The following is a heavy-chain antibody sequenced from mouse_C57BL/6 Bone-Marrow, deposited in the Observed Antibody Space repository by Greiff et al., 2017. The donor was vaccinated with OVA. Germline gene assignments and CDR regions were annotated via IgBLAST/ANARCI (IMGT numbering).Heavy chain of an antibody. CDR3: ARNGSGYPAWFAY. V-gene: IGHV1-69*01. CDR2: IDPSDSYT. J-gene: IGHJ3*01. CDR1: GYTFTSYW. D-gene: IGHD3-2*02. Sequence: QVQLQQPGAELVMPGASVKLSCKASGYTFTSYWMHWVKQRPGQGLEWIGEIDPSDSYTNYNQKFKGKSTLTVDKSSSTAYMPLSSLTSVDSAVYYFARNGSGYPAWFAYWGQGTVVTVTA.